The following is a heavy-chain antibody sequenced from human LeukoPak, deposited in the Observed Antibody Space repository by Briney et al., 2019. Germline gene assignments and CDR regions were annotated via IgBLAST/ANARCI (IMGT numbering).Heavy chain of an antibody. J-gene: IGHJ4*02. D-gene: IGHD3-10*01. CDR3: AKGGGSGSYYIFDF. CDR2: ISGSGGGT. V-gene: IGHV3-23*01. CDR1: GFTFGTYA. Sequence: GGSLRLSCVASGFTFGTYAVNWVRQAPGKGLEWVSGISGSGGGTYYGDSVKGRFTISRDNSKNTVYLQMDSLRADDTAVYYCAKGGGSGSYYIFDFWGQGTLVTVSS.